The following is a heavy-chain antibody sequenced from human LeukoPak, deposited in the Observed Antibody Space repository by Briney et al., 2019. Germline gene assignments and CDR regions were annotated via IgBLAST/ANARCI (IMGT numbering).Heavy chain of an antibody. CDR1: GYTFTSYY. J-gene: IGHJ4*02. CDR3: ARSLTMVRAYDY. V-gene: IGHV1-46*01. Sequence: GASVKVSCKASGYTFTSYYMHWVRQAPGQGLEWMGIINPSGGSTSYAQKFQGRVTMTRDMSTSTVYMELSSLRSEDTAVYYCARSLTMVRAYDYWGQGTLVTVSS. CDR2: INPSGGST. D-gene: IGHD3-10*01.